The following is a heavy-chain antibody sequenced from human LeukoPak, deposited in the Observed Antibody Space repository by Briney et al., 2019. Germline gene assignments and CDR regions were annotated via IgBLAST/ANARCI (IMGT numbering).Heavy chain of an antibody. D-gene: IGHD3-22*01. J-gene: IGHJ4*02. Sequence: GRSLRLSCAVSGFTFSSHSMHWVRQAPGKGLEWVSVISYDGGNKYYADSVKGRFTISRDHSKNTFYLQMNSLRAEDTAVYYCARDSQSPYDSGGFYPDYWAREPWSPSPQ. V-gene: IGHV3-30-3*01. CDR2: ISYDGGNK. CDR3: ARDSQSPYDSGGFYPDY. CDR1: GFTFSSHS.